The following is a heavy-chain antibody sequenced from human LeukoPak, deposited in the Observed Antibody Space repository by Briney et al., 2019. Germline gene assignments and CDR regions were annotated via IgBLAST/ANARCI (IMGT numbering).Heavy chain of an antibody. D-gene: IGHD3-9*01. CDR3: AKVETVLRYFDWLLYFDY. Sequence: GGSLRLSCAASGFTVSSNYMSWVRQAPGKGLEWVSVIYSGGSTYYADSVKGRFTISRDNSKNTLYLQMNSLRAEDTAVYYCAKVETVLRYFDWLLYFDYWGQGTLVTVSS. CDR2: IYSGGST. J-gene: IGHJ4*02. V-gene: IGHV3-66*01. CDR1: GFTVSSNY.